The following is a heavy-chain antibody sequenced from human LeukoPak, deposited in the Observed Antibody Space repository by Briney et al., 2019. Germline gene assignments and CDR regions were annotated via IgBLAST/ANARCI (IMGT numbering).Heavy chain of an antibody. D-gene: IGHD3-22*01. CDR2: ISGSGGST. Sequence: GGSLRLSCAASGSTFSSYAMSWVRQAPGKGLEWVSAISGSGGSTYYADSVKGRFTISRDNAKNSLYLQMNSLRAEDTAVYYCARDGSAYYYDSSGFHDYWGQGTLVTVSS. CDR1: GSTFSSYA. V-gene: IGHV3-23*01. CDR3: ARDGSAYYYDSSGFHDY. J-gene: IGHJ4*02.